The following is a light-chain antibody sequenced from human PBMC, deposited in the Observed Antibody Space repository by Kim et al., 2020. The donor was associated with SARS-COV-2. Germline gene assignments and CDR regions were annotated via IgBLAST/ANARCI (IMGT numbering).Light chain of an antibody. Sequence: DIVLTQSPATLSLSPGERATLSCRDSQSVSTSLAWYQQRSGQAPRVLIYDASNRATGIPARFSGSGSGTDFTLTISSLQPEDFAVYYCQQRSSWPLTFGGGTKVDIK. CDR3: QQRSSWPLT. J-gene: IGKJ4*01. V-gene: IGKV3-11*01. CDR2: DAS. CDR1: QSVSTS.